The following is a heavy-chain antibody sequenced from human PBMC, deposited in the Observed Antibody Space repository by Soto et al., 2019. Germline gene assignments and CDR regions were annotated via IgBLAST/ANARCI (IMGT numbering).Heavy chain of an antibody. V-gene: IGHV4-30-2*01. D-gene: IGHD3-22*01. Sequence: PSLTCAVSGGSISSGIYSWSWILHPPGKGLERIGYIYHSGSTYYNPSLKSRVTISVDRSKNQFSLKLSSVTAADTAVYYCVRGLYYDSSGYSYFDYWGQGTLVTVSS. CDR2: IYHSGST. J-gene: IGHJ4*02. CDR1: GGSISSGIYS. CDR3: VRGLYYDSSGYSYFDY.